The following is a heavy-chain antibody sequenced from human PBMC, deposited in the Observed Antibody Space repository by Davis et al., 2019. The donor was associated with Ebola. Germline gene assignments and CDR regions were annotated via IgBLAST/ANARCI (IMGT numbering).Heavy chain of an antibody. CDR3: AKDKNYDFWSGYPHDAFDI. D-gene: IGHD3-3*01. CDR2: ISGSGGST. Sequence: GESLKISCAASGFTFSSYAMSWVRPAPGKGLDWVSAISGSGGSTYYADSVKGRFTISRDNSKNTLYLQMNSLRAEDTAIYYCAKDKNYDFWSGYPHDAFDIWGQGTMVTVSS. V-gene: IGHV3-23*01. J-gene: IGHJ3*02. CDR1: GFTFSSYA.